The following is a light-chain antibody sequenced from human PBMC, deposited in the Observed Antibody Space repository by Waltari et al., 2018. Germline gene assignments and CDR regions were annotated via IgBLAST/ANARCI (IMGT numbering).Light chain of an antibody. Sequence: DIVMTQSPDSLAVSLGERATINCKSSPSVLYSSNSKNYLAWYQQKPGQPPKLLISWASTRESGVPDRFSGSGSGTDFALTISSLQPEDVAVYYCQQYYSTCTFGQGTRLEIK. CDR3: QQYYSTCT. V-gene: IGKV4-1*01. CDR2: WAS. CDR1: PSVLYSSNSKNY. J-gene: IGKJ5*01.